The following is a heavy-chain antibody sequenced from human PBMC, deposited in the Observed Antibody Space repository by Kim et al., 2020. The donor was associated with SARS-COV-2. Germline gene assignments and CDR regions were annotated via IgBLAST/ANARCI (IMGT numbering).Heavy chain of an antibody. CDR2: IYPCYSYT. CDR1: GYSFTSYW. CDR3: ARPARACSSTSCSVAFDI. J-gene: IGHJ3*02. Sequence: SLKISCKGSGYSFTSYWIGWVLQMPCKVLDFIFIIYPCYSYTIYSPSFQFQVTISADKSISTAYLQWSSLKASDTAMYYCARPARACSSTSCSVAFDIWGQGTMVTVSS. D-gene: IGHD2-2*01. V-gene: IGHV5-51*01.